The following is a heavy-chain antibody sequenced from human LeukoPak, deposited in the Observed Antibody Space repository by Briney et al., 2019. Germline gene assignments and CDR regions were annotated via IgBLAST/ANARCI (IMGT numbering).Heavy chain of an antibody. D-gene: IGHD6-13*01. V-gene: IGHV4-4*02. J-gene: IGHJ2*01. CDR3: ARGKHSDAAAIWYFDL. CDR2: IYHSGST. CDR1: GGSISSRNW. Sequence: PSGTLSLTCAVSGGSISSRNWWSWVRQPPGKGLEWSGEIYHSGSTNYNPSLKSRVTISVDKSKNQFSLKLSSVTAADTAVYYCARGKHSDAAAIWYFDLWGRGTPVTVSS.